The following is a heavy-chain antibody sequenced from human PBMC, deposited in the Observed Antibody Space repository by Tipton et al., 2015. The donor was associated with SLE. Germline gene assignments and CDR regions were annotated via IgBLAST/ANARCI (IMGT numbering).Heavy chain of an antibody. CDR3: ARHVNDDDETSGSFDY. Sequence: TLSLTCTVAGGSIDGHYWSWFRQPPGKGLGWIGYIYYSGSTDYNPPLKSRVTISINTSQNQFSLKLRSMTAADTAVYYCARHVNDDDETSGSFDYWGPGTLVTVSS. D-gene: IGHD3-22*01. CDR1: GGSIDGHY. V-gene: IGHV4-59*11. CDR2: IYYSGST. J-gene: IGHJ4*02.